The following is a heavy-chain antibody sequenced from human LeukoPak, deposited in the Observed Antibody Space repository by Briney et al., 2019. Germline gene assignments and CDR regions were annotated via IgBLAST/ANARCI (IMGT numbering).Heavy chain of an antibody. CDR1: GGSISSYY. Sequence: SETLSLTCTVSGGSISSYYWGWIRQPPGKGLEWIGSIYYSGSTYYNPSLKSRVTISVDTSKNQFSLKLSSVTAADTAVYYCASRGGSYSDDFDYWGQGTLVTVSS. V-gene: IGHV4-39*07. CDR3: ASRGGSYSDDFDY. D-gene: IGHD1-26*01. CDR2: IYYSGST. J-gene: IGHJ4*02.